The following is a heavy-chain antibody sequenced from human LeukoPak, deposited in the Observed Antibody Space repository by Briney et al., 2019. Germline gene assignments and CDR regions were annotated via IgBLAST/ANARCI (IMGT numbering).Heavy chain of an antibody. D-gene: IGHD6-19*01. J-gene: IGHJ4*02. V-gene: IGHV1-18*01. CDR1: GYTFTSYG. Sequence: ASVKVSCKASGYTFTSYGISWVRQAPGQGLEWMGWISAYNGNTNYAQKLQGRVTMTTDTSTSTAYMELRSLRSDDTAVYYCARWRAVAGRSPYDLDYWGQGTLVTVSS. CDR2: ISAYNGNT. CDR3: ARWRAVAGRSPYDLDY.